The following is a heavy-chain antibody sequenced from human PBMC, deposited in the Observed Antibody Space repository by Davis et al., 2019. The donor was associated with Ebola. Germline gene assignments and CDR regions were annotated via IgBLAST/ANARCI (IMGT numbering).Heavy chain of an antibody. J-gene: IGHJ4*02. CDR3: ARTSSGWHGFDY. V-gene: IGHV1-69*04. CDR2: IIPILGIA. D-gene: IGHD6-19*01. CDR1: GGTFSSYA. Sequence: SVKVSCKASGGTFSSYAISWVRQAPGQGLEWMGRIIPILGIANYAQKFQGRVTITADKSTSTAYMELSSLRSEDTAVYYCARTSSGWHGFDYWGQGTLVTVSS.